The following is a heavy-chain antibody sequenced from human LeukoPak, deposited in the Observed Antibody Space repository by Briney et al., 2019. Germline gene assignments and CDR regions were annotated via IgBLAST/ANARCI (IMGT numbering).Heavy chain of an antibody. J-gene: IGHJ6*03. D-gene: IGHD2-21*02. CDR3: ARGVTAGGFYYYMDI. V-gene: IGHV1-2*02. CDR2: INPNSGGT. CDR1: GYTFTGYY. Sequence: ASVMVSCKASGYTFTGYYIHWVRQAPGQGLEWMGWINPNSGGTNSAQKFQGRVTMTRDTSISTAYMELSRLTSDDTAVYSCARGVTAGGFYYYMDIWGKGTTVTISS.